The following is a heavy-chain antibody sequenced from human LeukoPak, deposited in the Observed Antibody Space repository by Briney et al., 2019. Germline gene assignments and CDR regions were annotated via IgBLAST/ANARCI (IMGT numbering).Heavy chain of an antibody. CDR3: ARDNSPRGYYTPYHYYGMDV. CDR2: ISPGGASI. D-gene: IGHD3-3*01. J-gene: IGHJ6*02. V-gene: IGHV3-48*03. CDR1: GFNFCSYE. Sequence: AGGPVSFSCEASGFNFCSYERKWVRRAPGKGLEWISYISPGGASIEYADSVKGRFTISRDNGQSSLYLQLNNLRAEDTAVYYCARDNSPRGYYTPYHYYGMDVWGQGTTVTVSS.